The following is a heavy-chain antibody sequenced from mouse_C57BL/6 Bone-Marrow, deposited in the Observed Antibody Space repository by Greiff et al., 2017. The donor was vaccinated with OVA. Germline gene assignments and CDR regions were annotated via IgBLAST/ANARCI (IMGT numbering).Heavy chain of an antibody. CDR3: ARTDYYGSIYYFDY. CDR2: IDPSDSYT. CDR1: SYTFTSYW. D-gene: IGHD1-1*01. Sequence: VQLQQPGAELVMPGASVKLSCKASSYTFTSYWMHWVKQRPGQGLEWIGEIDPSDSYTNYNQKFKGKSTLTVDKSSSTAYMQLSSLTSEDSAVYYCARTDYYGSIYYFDYWGQGTTLTVSS. J-gene: IGHJ2*01. V-gene: IGHV1-69*01.